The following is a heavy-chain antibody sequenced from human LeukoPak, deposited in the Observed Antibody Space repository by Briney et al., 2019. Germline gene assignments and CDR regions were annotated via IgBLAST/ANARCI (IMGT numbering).Heavy chain of an antibody. CDR1: GFPFSSYA. J-gene: IGHJ4*02. Sequence: GGSLRLSCAVSGFPFSSYAMSWVRQAPGKGLEWVSGISSSGASTYYADSVKGRFTISRDISKNTLYLQMNSLRAEDTAVYYCAKESYYYDSTGYKAYYFDYWGQGTLVTVSS. D-gene: IGHD3-22*01. CDR2: ISSSGAST. CDR3: AKESYYYDSTGYKAYYFDY. V-gene: IGHV3-23*01.